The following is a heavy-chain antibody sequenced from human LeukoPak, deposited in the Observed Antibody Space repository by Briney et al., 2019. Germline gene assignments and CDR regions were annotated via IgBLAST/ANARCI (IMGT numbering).Heavy chain of an antibody. V-gene: IGHV1-69*04. CDR1: GGTFSSYA. J-gene: IGHJ6*02. Sequence: SVKVSCKASGGTFSSYAISWVRQAPGQGLEWMGRIIPILGIANYAQKFQGRVTITADKSTSTAYMELSSLRSEDTAVYYCAKRQFDSDERGYYYYGMDVWGQGTTVTVSS. CDR2: IIPILGIA. D-gene: IGHD3-9*01. CDR3: AKRQFDSDERGYYYYGMDV.